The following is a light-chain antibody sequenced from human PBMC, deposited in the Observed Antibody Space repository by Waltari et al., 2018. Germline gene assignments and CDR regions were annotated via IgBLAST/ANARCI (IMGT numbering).Light chain of an antibody. CDR1: QSGSGSY. Sequence: EIVLTQSPDTLSLSPGERATLSCRASQSGSGSYLAWYQQKPGQAPRLLITDASSRATDIPARFSGSGSGTDFTLTISRLEPEDFAVYYCQQYGTSPTWTFGQGTKVEIK. J-gene: IGKJ1*01. V-gene: IGKV3-20*01. CDR3: QQYGTSPTWT. CDR2: DAS.